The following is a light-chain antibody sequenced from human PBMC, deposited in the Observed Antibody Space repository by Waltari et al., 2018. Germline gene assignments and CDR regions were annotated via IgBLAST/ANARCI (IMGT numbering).Light chain of an antibody. CDR1: QSVGSD. CDR3: QQYNKWPPYT. J-gene: IGKJ2*01. CDR2: GAS. Sequence: EIVMTQSPATLSVSPGERATLSCRASQSVGSDLAWYQQKPGRAPNLLIHGASTRVTGIPTRFSVSGSGTEFTLTISSLQSEDFAVYYCQQYNKWPPYTFGQGTKLEIK. V-gene: IGKV3-15*01.